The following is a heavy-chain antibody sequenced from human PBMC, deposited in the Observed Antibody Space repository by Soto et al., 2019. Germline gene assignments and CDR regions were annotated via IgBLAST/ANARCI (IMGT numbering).Heavy chain of an antibody. CDR3: ARPLSDFWSGSMDV. J-gene: IGHJ6*03. V-gene: IGHV4-34*01. CDR1: GGSFSGYY. CDR2: INHSGST. D-gene: IGHD3-3*01. Sequence: SETLSLTCAVYGGSFSGYYWSWIRQPPGKGLEWIGEINHSGSTNYNPSLKSRVTISVDTSKNQFSLKLSSVTAADTAVYYCARPLSDFWSGSMDVWGKGTTVTVSS.